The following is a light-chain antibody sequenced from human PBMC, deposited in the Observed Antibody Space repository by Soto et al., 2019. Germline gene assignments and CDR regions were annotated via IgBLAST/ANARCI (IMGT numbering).Light chain of an antibody. Sequence: AIRMTQSPSSLSASTGDRVTITCRASQGISSYLAWYQQKPGKAPKLLIYAASTLQSGVPSRFSGSGSGTDFTLTISCLQSEDFATYYCQQYYSYPLTFGQGTNVHIK. CDR1: QGISSY. V-gene: IGKV1-8*01. CDR2: AAS. CDR3: QQYYSYPLT. J-gene: IGKJ1*01.